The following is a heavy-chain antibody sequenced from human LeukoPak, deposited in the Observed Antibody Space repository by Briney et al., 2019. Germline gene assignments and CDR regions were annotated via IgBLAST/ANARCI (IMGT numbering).Heavy chain of an antibody. Sequence: GASVKVSCKASGYSFTSYGISWVRQAPGQGLEWMGWISAYNGNTNYAQKLQGRVTMTTDTSTSTAYMELRSLRSDDTAVYYCAAWGGSSSPLPGMDVWGQGTTVTVSS. D-gene: IGHD6-13*01. CDR1: GYSFTSYG. CDR2: ISAYNGNT. J-gene: IGHJ6*02. V-gene: IGHV1-18*01. CDR3: AAWGGSSSPLPGMDV.